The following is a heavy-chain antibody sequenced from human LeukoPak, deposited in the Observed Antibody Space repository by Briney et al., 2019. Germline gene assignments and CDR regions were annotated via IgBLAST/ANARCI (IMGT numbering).Heavy chain of an antibody. D-gene: IGHD3-16*01. J-gene: IGHJ4*02. Sequence: PSETLSLTCIVSGGSITSYFWSWIRQPPGKGLEWIGYFYYSGSTNYNPSLKSRVTISVDTSKNQFSLKLTSVTAADTAVYYSARRGGSNTSPFDYWGQGTLVTVSS. CDR2: FYYSGST. CDR1: GGSITSYF. V-gene: IGHV4-59*08. CDR3: ARRGGSNTSPFDY.